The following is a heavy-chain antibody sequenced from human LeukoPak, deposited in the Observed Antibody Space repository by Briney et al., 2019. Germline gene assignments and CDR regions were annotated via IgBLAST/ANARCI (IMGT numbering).Heavy chain of an antibody. Sequence: GGSLRLSCTASGFTFGDYAMTWVRQAPGKGLEWIGFIRSKAYGGTTEYAASVKGRFTISRDDSKSIAYLHIYSLRTEDTAVYYCTRDFVPPSHWSRGTLVTVSS. J-gene: IGHJ4*02. CDR1: GFTFGDYA. CDR2: IRSKAYGGTT. D-gene: IGHD6-6*01. V-gene: IGHV3-49*04. CDR3: TRDFVPPSH.